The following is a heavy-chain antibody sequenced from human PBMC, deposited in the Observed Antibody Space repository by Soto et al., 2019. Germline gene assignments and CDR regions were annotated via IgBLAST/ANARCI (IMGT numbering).Heavy chain of an antibody. V-gene: IGHV1-69*13. CDR3: ARDRAKDTAMVLDYYGMDV. D-gene: IGHD5-18*01. CDR2: IIPIFGTA. Sequence: SVKVSCKASGGTFSSYAISWVRQAPGQGLEWMGGIIPIFGTANYAQKFQGRVTITADESTSTAYMELSSLRSEDTAVYYCARDRAKDTAMVLDYYGMDVWGQGTTVTVSS. J-gene: IGHJ6*02. CDR1: GGTFSSYA.